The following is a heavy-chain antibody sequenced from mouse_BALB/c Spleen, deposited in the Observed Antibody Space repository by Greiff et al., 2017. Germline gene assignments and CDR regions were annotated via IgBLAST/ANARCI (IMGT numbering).Heavy chain of an antibody. J-gene: IGHJ4*01. V-gene: IGHV1-7*01. CDR3: ARLDLITGTGAMDY. D-gene: IGHD4-1*01. CDR1: GYTFTSYW. Sequence: QVQLQQSGAELAKPGASVKMSCKASGYTFTSYWMHWVKQRPGQGLEWIGYINPSTGYTEYNQKFKDKATLTADKSSSTAYMQLSSLTSEDSAVYYCARLDLITGTGAMDYWGQGTSVTVSS. CDR2: INPSTGYT.